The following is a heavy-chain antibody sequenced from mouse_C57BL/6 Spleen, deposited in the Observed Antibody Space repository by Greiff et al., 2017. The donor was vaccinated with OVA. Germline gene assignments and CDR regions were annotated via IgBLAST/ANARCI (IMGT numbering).Heavy chain of an antibody. V-gene: IGHV1-52*01. Sequence: VKLQQPGAELVRPGSSVKLSCKASGYTFTSYWMHWVKQRPIQGLEWIGNIDPSDSETHYNQKFKDKATLTVDKSSSTAYMQLSSLTSEDSAVYYCARLYDYDAAWFAYWGQGTLVTVSA. CDR1: GYTFTSYW. J-gene: IGHJ3*01. D-gene: IGHD2-4*01. CDR2: IDPSDSET. CDR3: ARLYDYDAAWFAY.